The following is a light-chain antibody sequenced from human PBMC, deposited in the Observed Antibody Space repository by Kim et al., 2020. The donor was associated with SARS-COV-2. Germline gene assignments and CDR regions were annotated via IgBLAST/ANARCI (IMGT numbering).Light chain of an antibody. CDR1: QSVSGND. CDR2: GAF. Sequence: SLPAGERATLSCRASQSVSGNDLAWYQQRPGQAPTLLIYGAFTRASGVPDRFSGSGSGTDFTLTISRLEPDDFAVYYCQQYGNSYSFGPGTKLEI. CDR3: QQYGNSYS. J-gene: IGKJ2*03. V-gene: IGKV3-20*01.